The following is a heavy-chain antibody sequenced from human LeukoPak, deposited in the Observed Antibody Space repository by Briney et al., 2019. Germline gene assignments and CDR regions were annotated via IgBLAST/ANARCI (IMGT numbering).Heavy chain of an antibody. D-gene: IGHD1-26*01. Sequence: PGGSLRLSCAASGFTFSNNATSWVRQAPGKGLEWVSATSTSGGSAYYADSVKGRFTISRDNSKNTLYLQMDSLRADDTAVYYCAKDVGKWESLHFFDYWGQGTLVTASS. J-gene: IGHJ4*02. V-gene: IGHV3-23*01. CDR1: GFTFSNNA. CDR3: AKDVGKWESLHFFDY. CDR2: TSTSGGSA.